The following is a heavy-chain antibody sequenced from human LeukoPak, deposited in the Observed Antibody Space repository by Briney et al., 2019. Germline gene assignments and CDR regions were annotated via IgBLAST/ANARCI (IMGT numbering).Heavy chain of an antibody. V-gene: IGHV3-7*01. CDR2: IKKDGREK. D-gene: IGHD2-15*01. J-gene: IGHJ4*02. CDR1: GFTFSNYW. Sequence: GGSLRLSCAAAGFTFSNYWMTWVRQAPGKGLEWVANIKKDGREKHYVDSVKGRFAISRDNARNSLFLQMNSLRAEDTAVYYCVRDVSDENDSASRMHLDSWGQGTLVSVSS. CDR3: VRDVSDENDSASRMHLDS.